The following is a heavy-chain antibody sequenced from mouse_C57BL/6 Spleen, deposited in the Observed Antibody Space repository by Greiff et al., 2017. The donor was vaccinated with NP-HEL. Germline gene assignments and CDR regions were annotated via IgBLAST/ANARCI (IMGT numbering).Heavy chain of an antibody. V-gene: IGHV6-3*01. CDR1: GFTFSNYW. D-gene: IGHD2-4*01. CDR2: IRLKSDTYAT. CDR3: TVDYDEGFDY. J-gene: IGHJ2*01. Sequence: EVKVEESGGGLVQPGGSMKLSCVASGFTFSNYWMNWVRQSPEKGLEWVAQIRLKSDTYATHYAESVKGRFTISRDDSKSSVYLQMNNLRAEDTGIYYCTVDYDEGFDYWGQGTTLTVSS.